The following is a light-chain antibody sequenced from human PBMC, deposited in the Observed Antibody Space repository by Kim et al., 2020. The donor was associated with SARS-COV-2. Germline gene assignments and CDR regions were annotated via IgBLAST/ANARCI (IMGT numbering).Light chain of an antibody. CDR1: SSNIGAGYD. J-gene: IGLJ2*01. Sequence: VTISCTGSSSNIGAGYDVHWYQQLPGTAPKLLIYGNSNRPSGVPDRFSGSKSGTSTSLAITGLQAEDEADYYCQSYDSSLSGVVFGGGTKLTVL. CDR2: GNS. V-gene: IGLV1-40*01. CDR3: QSYDSSLSGVV.